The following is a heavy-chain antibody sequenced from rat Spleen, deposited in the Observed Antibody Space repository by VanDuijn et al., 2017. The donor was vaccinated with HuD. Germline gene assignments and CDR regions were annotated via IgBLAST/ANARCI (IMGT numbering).Heavy chain of an antibody. CDR1: GFTFSNYD. J-gene: IGHJ2*01. V-gene: IGHV5-20*01. CDR2: ISSDGSTP. CDR3: TTEDPFDY. Sequence: EVQVVESGGGIVQPGRSMKLSCAASGFTFSNYDMVWVRQAPTTGLKWVASISSDGSTPYYRDSVKGRFTISRDNAKTTLYLQMDSLRSEDTATYYCTTEDPFDYWGQGVMVTVSS. D-gene: IGHD1-4*01.